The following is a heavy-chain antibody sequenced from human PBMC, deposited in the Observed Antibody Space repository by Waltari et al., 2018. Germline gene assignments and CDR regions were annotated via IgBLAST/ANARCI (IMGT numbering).Heavy chain of an antibody. CDR2: IKQEGSEK. D-gene: IGHD2-15*01. V-gene: IGHV3-7*03. Sequence: EVQLVVYGGGLVQPGGSLRPPCEASGFTFCVTLSGGVRQATGKGLEWVANIKQEGSEKYYADSVKGRFTISRDNAKNSVYLQMNSLGAEDTAVYYCARQGSSNSGSCPPLYWGQGTLVTVSS. CDR3: ARQGSSNSGSCPPLY. CDR1: GFTFCVTL. J-gene: IGHJ4*02.